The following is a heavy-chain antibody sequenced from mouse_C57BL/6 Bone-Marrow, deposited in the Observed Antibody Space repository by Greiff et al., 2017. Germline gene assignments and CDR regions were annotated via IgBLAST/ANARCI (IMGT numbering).Heavy chain of an antibody. CDR1: GYTFTNYW. Sequence: VQLQQSGAELVRPGTSVKMSCKASGYTFTNYWIGWAKQRPGHGLAWIGDIYPGGGYTNYNAKFKGKATLTADKSSSTAYMQFSSLTSEDSAIDYCARSRLGDWYCDVWGTGTTVTVSS. CDR3: ARSRLGDWYCDV. J-gene: IGHJ1*03. CDR2: IYPGGGYT. V-gene: IGHV1-63*01. D-gene: IGHD3-1*01.